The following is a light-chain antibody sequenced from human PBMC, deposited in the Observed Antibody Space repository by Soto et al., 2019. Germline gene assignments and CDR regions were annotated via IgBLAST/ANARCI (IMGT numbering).Light chain of an antibody. CDR1: QSVSSD. Sequence: ETVMTQSPATLSVSPGERATLSCRASQSVSSDLAWYQQKPGQAPRLLIFGASTRATNIPARFTGSRSGTEFTLTISSLQSEDFAVYYFQQYNTWPRTFGQGTKVESK. J-gene: IGKJ1*01. V-gene: IGKV3-15*01. CDR3: QQYNTWPRT. CDR2: GAS.